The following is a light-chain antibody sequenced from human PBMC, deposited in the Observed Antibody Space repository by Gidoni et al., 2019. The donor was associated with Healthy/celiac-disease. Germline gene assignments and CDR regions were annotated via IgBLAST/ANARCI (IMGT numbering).Light chain of an antibody. CDR2: QDS. Sequence: SYELTQPPSVSFSPGQTASITCSGDKLGDKYACWYQQKPGQSPVLVIYQDSKRPSGIPERFSGSKAGNTATLTISGTQAMDEADYYCQAWDSSTVVFGGGTKLTVL. CDR1: KLGDKY. CDR3: QAWDSSTVV. J-gene: IGLJ2*01. V-gene: IGLV3-1*01.